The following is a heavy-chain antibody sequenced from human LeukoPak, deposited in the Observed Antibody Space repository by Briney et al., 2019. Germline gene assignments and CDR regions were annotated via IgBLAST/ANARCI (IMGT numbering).Heavy chain of an antibody. D-gene: IGHD3-22*01. CDR2: IKQDGSEK. Sequence: GGSLRLSCAASGSTFSSYWLSWVRQAPGKGLEWVANIKQDGSEKYYVDSVKGRFTISRDNAKSSLYLQMNSLRAEDTAVYYCAIYYYDSSGYYYFQHWGQGTLVTVSS. J-gene: IGHJ1*01. CDR3: AIYYYDSSGYYYFQH. CDR1: GSTFSSYW. V-gene: IGHV3-7*05.